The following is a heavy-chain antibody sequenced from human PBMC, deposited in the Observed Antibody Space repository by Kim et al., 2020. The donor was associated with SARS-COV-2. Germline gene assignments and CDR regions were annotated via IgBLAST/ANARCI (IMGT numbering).Heavy chain of an antibody. V-gene: IGHV3-30-3*01. J-gene: IGHJ6*01. CDR2: ISYDGSNK. Sequence: GGSLRLSCAASGFTFSSYAMHWVRQAPGKGLEWVAVISYDGSNKYYADSVKGRFTISRDNSKNTLYLQMNSLRAEDTAVYYCARDYDFWSGYYAKPYYY. CDR3: ARDYDFWSGYYAKPYYY. D-gene: IGHD3-3*01. CDR1: GFTFSSYA.